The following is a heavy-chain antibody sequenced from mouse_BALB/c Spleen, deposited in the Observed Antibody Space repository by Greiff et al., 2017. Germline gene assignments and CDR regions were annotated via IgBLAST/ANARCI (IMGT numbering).Heavy chain of an antibody. CDR2: ISSGGST. Sequence: DVMLVESGGGLVKPGGSLKLSCAASGFTFSSYAMSWVRQTPEKRLEWVASISSGGSTYYPDSVKGRFTISRDNARNILYLQMSSLRSEDTAMYYCARGDYGYDGVYWGQGTLVTVSA. J-gene: IGHJ3*01. CDR1: GFTFSSYA. V-gene: IGHV5-6-5*01. CDR3: ARGDYGYDGVY. D-gene: IGHD1-2*01.